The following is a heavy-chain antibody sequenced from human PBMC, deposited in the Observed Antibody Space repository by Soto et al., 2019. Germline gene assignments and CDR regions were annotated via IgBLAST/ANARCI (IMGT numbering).Heavy chain of an antibody. D-gene: IGHD1-1*01. J-gene: IGHJ1*01. CDR2: IIPIFGKA. V-gene: IGHV1-69*13. CDR3: ARGKGFIQYHD. Sequence: ASVKVSCKASGGTFSSDAISWVRQAPGQGLEWMGGIIPIFGKANYAQKFQGRVTITADESTSTAYMELSSLRSEDKAVYYCARGKGFIQYHDRGQGTRVRVSS. CDR1: GGTFSSDA.